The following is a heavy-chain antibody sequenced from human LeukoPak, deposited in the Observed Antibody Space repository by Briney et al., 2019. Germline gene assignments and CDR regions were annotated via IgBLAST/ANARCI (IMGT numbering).Heavy chain of an antibody. CDR1: GGSISGYY. Sequence: NPSETLSLTCTVSGGSISGYYWSWIRQPAGKGLEWIGRIYTSGSTNYNPSLKSRVTMSVDTSKKRFSLKLSSVTAADTAVYYCARLDANCNGAGCYSGWFDPWGQGTLVTVSS. V-gene: IGHV4-4*07. D-gene: IGHD2-15*01. J-gene: IGHJ5*02. CDR2: IYTSGST. CDR3: ARLDANCNGAGCYSGWFDP.